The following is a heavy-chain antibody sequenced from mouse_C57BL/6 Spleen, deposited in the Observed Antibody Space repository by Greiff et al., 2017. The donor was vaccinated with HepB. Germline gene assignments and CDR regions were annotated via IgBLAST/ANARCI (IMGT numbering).Heavy chain of an antibody. CDR1: GYAFTNYL. J-gene: IGHJ1*03. D-gene: IGHD1-1*01. CDR3: AYGSSYWYFDV. CDR2: INPGSGGT. Sequence: QVQLQQSGAELVRPGTSVKVSCKASGYAFTNYLIEWVKQRPGQGLEWIGVINPGSGGTNYNEKFKGKATLTADKSSSTAYMQLSSLTSEDSAVYFCAYGSSYWYFDVWGTGTTVTVSS. V-gene: IGHV1-54*01.